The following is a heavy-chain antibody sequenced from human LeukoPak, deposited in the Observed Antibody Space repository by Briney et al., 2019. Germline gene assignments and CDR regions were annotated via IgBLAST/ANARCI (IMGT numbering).Heavy chain of an antibody. CDR2: IWYDGSNK. Sequence: GRSLRLSRAASGFTFSIYGMHWVRQAPAKGLEWVVVIWYDGSNKYYADSVKGRFTICRDNSKNTLYLQMNSLRAEDTAVYYCAKGDCSSTSCSLRPIDYWGQGTLVTVSP. V-gene: IGHV3-33*06. CDR1: GFTFSIYG. D-gene: IGHD2-2*01. CDR3: AKGDCSSTSCSLRPIDY. J-gene: IGHJ4*02.